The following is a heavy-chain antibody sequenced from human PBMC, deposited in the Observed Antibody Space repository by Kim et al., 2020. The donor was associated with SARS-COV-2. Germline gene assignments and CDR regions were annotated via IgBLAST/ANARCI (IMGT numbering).Heavy chain of an antibody. V-gene: IGHV4-39*01. D-gene: IGHD2-15*01. J-gene: IGHJ3*02. Sequence: SETLSLTCTVSGGSISSSSYYWGWIRQPPGKGLEWIGSIYYSGSTYYNPSLKSRVTISVDTSKNQFSLKLSSVTAADTAVYYCARGRLGYCSGGSCADAFDIWAQGTMVTVSS. CDR1: GGSISSSSYY. CDR3: ARGRLGYCSGGSCADAFDI. CDR2: IYYSGST.